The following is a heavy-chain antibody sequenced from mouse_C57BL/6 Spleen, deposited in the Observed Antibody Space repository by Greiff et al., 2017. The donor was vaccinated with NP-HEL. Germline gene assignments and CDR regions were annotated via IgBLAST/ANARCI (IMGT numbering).Heavy chain of an antibody. CDR3: ARTTVVAKGPFDY. V-gene: IGHV1-80*01. J-gene: IGHJ2*01. Sequence: QVQLQQSGAELVKPGASVKISCKASGYAFRSYWMNWVKQRPGKGLEWIGQIYPGDGDTNYNGKFKGKATLTADKSSSTAYMQLSSLTSEDSAVYFCARTTVVAKGPFDYWGQGTTLTVSS. D-gene: IGHD1-1*01. CDR2: IYPGDGDT. CDR1: GYAFRSYW.